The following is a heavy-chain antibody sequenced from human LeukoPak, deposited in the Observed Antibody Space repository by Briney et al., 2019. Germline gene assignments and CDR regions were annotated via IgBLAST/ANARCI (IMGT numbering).Heavy chain of an antibody. CDR2: ISSSSSYT. CDR1: GFTFSSYS. J-gene: IGHJ4*02. V-gene: IGHV3-21*01. D-gene: IGHD3-16*01. Sequence: GGSLRLSCAASGFTFSSYSMNWVRQAPGKGLEWVSSISSSSSYTYYADSVKGRFTISRDNAKNSLHLQMNSLRAEDTAVYYCARWGGHYWGQGTLVTVSS. CDR3: ARWGGHY.